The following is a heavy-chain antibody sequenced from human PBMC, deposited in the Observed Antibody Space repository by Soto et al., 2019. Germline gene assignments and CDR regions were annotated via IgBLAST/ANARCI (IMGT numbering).Heavy chain of an antibody. CDR1: GYTLTELS. D-gene: IGHD6-19*01. Sequence: ASVKVSCKVSGYTLTELSMHWVRQAPGKGLEWMGGFDPEDGETIYAQKFQGRVTMTEDTSTDTAYMELSSLRSEDTAVYYCATLSACPGVNELVAGYFDYWGQGTLVTVSS. J-gene: IGHJ4*02. V-gene: IGHV1-24*01. CDR2: FDPEDGET. CDR3: ATLSACPGVNELVAGYFDY.